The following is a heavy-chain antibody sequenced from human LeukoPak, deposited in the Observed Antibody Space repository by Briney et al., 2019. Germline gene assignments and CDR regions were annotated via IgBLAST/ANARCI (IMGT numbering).Heavy chain of an antibody. V-gene: IGHV3-7*01. CDR2: IKQDGSEK. D-gene: IGHD1-26*01. CDR1: GFTFSNYW. J-gene: IGHJ3*02. CDR3: AREWEVEGVTDAFDI. Sequence: AGSLRLSCAASGFTFSNYWMSWGRQAPGKGLEWVANIKQDGSEKYYVDSVKGRFTISRDNAKNSLYLQMHSLRAEDTAVYSCAREWEVEGVTDAFDIWGQGTMVTVSS.